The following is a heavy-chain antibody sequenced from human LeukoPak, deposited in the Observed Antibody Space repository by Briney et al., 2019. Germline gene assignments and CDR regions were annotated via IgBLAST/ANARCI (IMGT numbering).Heavy chain of an antibody. Sequence: SQTLSLTCDISGDSVSSNSAAWNWIRQSPSRGLEWLGRTYYRSTWYKDYAVSVKSRITINPDTSKNQFSLQLNSVTPEDTAVYYCVRDLEYYGSGSYYFDYWGQGTLVTVSS. CDR1: GDSVSSNSAA. CDR2: TYYRSTWYK. V-gene: IGHV6-1*01. CDR3: VRDLEYYGSGSYYFDY. J-gene: IGHJ4*02. D-gene: IGHD3-10*01.